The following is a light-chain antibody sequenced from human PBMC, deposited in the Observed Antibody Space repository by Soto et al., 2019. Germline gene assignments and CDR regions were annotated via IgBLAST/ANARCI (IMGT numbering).Light chain of an antibody. V-gene: IGKV1-5*01. CDR2: EAS. J-gene: IGKJ4*01. CDR3: QQYSAY. Sequence: DVHLTQSPSTLSASVGDRVTITCRAIHNITTWLAWYQQRPGDAPKVLISEASSLVSGVPSRFSGSGSGTEFPLTISSLQPDDFATYYCQQYSAYFGGGTKVEIK. CDR1: HNITTW.